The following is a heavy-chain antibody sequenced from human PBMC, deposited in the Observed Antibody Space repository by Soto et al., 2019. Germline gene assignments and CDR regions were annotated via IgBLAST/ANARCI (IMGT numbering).Heavy chain of an antibody. CDR1: GYTFTSYY. V-gene: IGHV1-46*01. Sequence: QVQLVQSGAEVKKPGASVKVSCKASGYTFTSYYMHWVRQAPGQGLEWMGIINPSGGSTSYAQKCQGRVTMIREMSTRTVYMELSSLRSEDTAVYYCAREWREQTYYYDSSGYGYWGQGTLVTVSS. CDR3: AREWREQTYYYDSSGYGY. J-gene: IGHJ4*02. D-gene: IGHD3-22*01. CDR2: INPSGGST.